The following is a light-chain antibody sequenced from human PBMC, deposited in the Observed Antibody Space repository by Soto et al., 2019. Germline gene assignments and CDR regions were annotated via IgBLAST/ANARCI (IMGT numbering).Light chain of an antibody. CDR3: QQYNSYSS. CDR2: DVS. J-gene: IGKJ1*01. Sequence: DIQMTSSPSTPSTSVGDRVTITCRASQSISSWLAWYQQKPGKAPKLLIYDVSSLESGVPSRFSGSGSGTEFTLSISSLQPDDFATYYCQQYNSYSSFGQGTKVDIK. CDR1: QSISSW. V-gene: IGKV1-5*01.